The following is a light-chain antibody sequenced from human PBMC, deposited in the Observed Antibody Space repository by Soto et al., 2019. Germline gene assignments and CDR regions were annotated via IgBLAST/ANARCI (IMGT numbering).Light chain of an antibody. J-gene: IGLJ2*01. CDR1: SSDVGGYTY. V-gene: IGLV2-11*01. Sequence: QSALTQPRSVSGSPGQSVTISCTGTSSDVGGYTYVSWYQQHPGKAPKLMIYDVSKRPSGVPDRFSGSKSGNTASLTISGLQAEDEADYYCSSYAGSYTFLVFGGGTKLTVL. CDR3: SSYAGSYTFLV. CDR2: DVS.